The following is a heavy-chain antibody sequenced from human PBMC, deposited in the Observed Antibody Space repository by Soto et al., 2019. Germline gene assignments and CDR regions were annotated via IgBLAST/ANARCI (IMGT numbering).Heavy chain of an antibody. Sequence: QVQLAESGGGVVQPGRSLRLSCAASGFTFSSYGMHWVRQAPGKGLEWVAVISYDGSNKYYADSVKGRFTISRDNSKNTLYLQMNSLRAEDTAVYYCAKDFRRIAVAGPFDYWGQGTLVTVSS. D-gene: IGHD6-19*01. CDR3: AKDFRRIAVAGPFDY. J-gene: IGHJ4*02. CDR2: ISYDGSNK. V-gene: IGHV3-30*18. CDR1: GFTFSSYG.